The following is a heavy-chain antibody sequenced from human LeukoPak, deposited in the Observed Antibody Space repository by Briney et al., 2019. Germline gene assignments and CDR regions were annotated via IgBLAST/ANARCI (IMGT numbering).Heavy chain of an antibody. V-gene: IGHV1-2*02. CDR1: GYTFAGYY. CDR3: ARVSDTIFGVVIILGSQYAFDI. J-gene: IGHJ3*02. D-gene: IGHD3-3*01. Sequence: GASVKVSCKASGYTFAGYYMHWVRQAPGQGLEWMGWINPNSGGTNYAQKFQGRVTMTRDTSISTAYMELSRLRSDDTAVYYCARVSDTIFGVVIILGSQYAFDIWGQGTMVTVSS. CDR2: INPNSGGT.